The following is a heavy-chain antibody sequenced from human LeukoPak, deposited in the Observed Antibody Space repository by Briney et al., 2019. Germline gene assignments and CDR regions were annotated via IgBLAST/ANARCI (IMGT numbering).Heavy chain of an antibody. CDR1: GFTFSSYA. V-gene: IGHV3-30*04. Sequence: GGSLRLSCAASGFTFSSYAMHWVRPAPGKGLEWVAVISYDGSNKYYADSVKGRFTISRDNSKNTLYLQMNSLRAGDTAVYYCARDAVAGTLDYWGQGTLVTVSS. CDR2: ISYDGSNK. D-gene: IGHD6-19*01. J-gene: IGHJ4*02. CDR3: ARDAVAGTLDY.